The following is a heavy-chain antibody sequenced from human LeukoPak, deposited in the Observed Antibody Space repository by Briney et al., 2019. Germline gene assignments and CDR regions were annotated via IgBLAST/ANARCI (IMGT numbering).Heavy chain of an antibody. CDR1: GYYISSGYY. CDR2: IYHSGST. V-gene: IGHV4-38-2*02. Sequence: SETLSLPCTVSGYYISSGYYWGWIRQPPGKGLEWIGSIYHSGSTYYNPSLKSRVTISVDTSKNQFSLKLSSVTAADTAVYYCARGVEYYDSPPTEYFDYWGQGTLVTVSS. D-gene: IGHD3-22*01. J-gene: IGHJ4*02. CDR3: ARGVEYYDSPPTEYFDY.